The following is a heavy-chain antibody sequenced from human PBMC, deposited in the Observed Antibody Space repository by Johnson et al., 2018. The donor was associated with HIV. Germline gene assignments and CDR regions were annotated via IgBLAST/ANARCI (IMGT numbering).Heavy chain of an antibody. D-gene: IGHD6-19*01. CDR2: ISYDANNE. V-gene: IGHV3-30*04. CDR1: GFTFSSYA. J-gene: IGHJ3*02. CDR3: ARGPSSGWYRGAFDI. Sequence: QVQLVESGRGVVQPGTSLRLSCAASGFTFSSYAVHWVRQAPGKGLEWVALISYDANNEYYADSVRGRFTISRDNSKNTLYLQMNSLRAEDTAVYYGARGPSSGWYRGAFDIWGQGTVVTVSS.